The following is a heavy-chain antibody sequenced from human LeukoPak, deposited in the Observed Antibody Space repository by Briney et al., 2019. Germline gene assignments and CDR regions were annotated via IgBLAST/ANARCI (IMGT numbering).Heavy chain of an antibody. CDR2: ISYDGSNK. CDR3: AKDSLG. CDR1: GFTFSSYG. D-gene: IGHD7-27*01. Sequence: GGSLRLSCAASGFTFSSYGMHWVRQAPGKGLEWVAVISYDGSNKYYADSVKGRFTISRDKSKNTLYLQMNSLRAEDTAVYYCAKDSLGWGQGTLVTVSS. V-gene: IGHV3-30*18. J-gene: IGHJ4*02.